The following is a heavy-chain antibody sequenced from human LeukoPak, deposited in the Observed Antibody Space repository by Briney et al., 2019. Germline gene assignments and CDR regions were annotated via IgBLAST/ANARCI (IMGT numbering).Heavy chain of an antibody. D-gene: IGHD6-13*01. CDR1: GYTFTSYY. CDR3: ARAAAAGTSTGYGYFQH. Sequence: GASVKVSCKASGYTFTSYYMHWVRQAPGQGLEWMGIINPSGGSTSYAQKFQGRVTMTRDMSTSTVYMELSSLRSEDTAVYYCARAAAAGTSTGYGYFQHWGQGTLVTVSS. CDR2: INPSGGST. J-gene: IGHJ1*01. V-gene: IGHV1-46*01.